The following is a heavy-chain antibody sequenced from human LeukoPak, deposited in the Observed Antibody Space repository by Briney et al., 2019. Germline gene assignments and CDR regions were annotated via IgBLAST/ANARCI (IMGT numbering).Heavy chain of an antibody. Sequence: SETLSLTCTVSGGSISSYFWIWIRQPPGKGLEWIGYIYYSGNTNSNPSLKSRVTISVDTSKNQFSLKLRSVTAADTAVYYYAGVREFSSSSGRAYYFDFWGQGTLVAVSS. CDR2: IYYSGNT. CDR1: GGSISSYF. CDR3: AGVREFSSSSGRAYYFDF. J-gene: IGHJ4*02. V-gene: IGHV4-59*01. D-gene: IGHD6-6*01.